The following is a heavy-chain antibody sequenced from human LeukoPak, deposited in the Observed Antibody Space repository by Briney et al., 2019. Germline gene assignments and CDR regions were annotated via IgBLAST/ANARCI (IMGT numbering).Heavy chain of an antibody. CDR1: GGSISSSSYY. CDR2: IYYSGST. Sequence: PSETLSLTCTVSGGSISSSSYYWGWIRQPPGKGLEWIGSIYYSGSTYYNPSLKSRVTISVDTSKNQFSLKLSSVTAADTAVYYCARWGTSRVVKGGFDYWGQGTLVTVSS. J-gene: IGHJ4*02. D-gene: IGHD5-24*01. V-gene: IGHV4-39*07. CDR3: ARWGTSRVVKGGFDY.